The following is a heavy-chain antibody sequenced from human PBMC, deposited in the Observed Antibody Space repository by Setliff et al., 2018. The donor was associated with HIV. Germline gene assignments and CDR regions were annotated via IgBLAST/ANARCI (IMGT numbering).Heavy chain of an antibody. CDR2: VYYSGGT. J-gene: IGHJ4*02. V-gene: IGHV4-39*01. CDR3: ARLGDSGYDFRGYFDY. D-gene: IGHD5-12*01. Sequence: TLSLTCTVSGGSVSDTSYYWGWIRQPPGKGLEWLANVYYSGGTYYNPSLNSRVTISVDTSRSQFSLKLTSVTAADTALYFCARLGDSGYDFRGYFDYWGQGKLVTVSS. CDR1: GGSVSDTSYY.